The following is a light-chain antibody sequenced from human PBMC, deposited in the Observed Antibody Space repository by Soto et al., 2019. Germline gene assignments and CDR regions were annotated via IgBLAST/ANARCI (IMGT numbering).Light chain of an antibody. J-gene: IGLJ2*01. V-gene: IGLV2-23*01. Sequence: QSTLTQPASVSGSPGQSITISCTGTSSDVGSYNLVSWYQQHPGKAPKLMIYEGSKRPSGVSNRFSGSKSGNTASLTFSWLQAEDEADYYCCSYAGSTYVVFGGGTKLTVL. CDR3: CSYAGSTYVV. CDR1: SSDVGSYNL. CDR2: EGS.